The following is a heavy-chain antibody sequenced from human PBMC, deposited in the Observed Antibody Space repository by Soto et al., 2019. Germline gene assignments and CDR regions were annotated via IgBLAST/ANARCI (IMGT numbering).Heavy chain of an antibody. CDR3: ARDKYYYDSSGGHFDY. D-gene: IGHD3-22*01. Sequence: GASVKVSCKASGYTFTSYYMHWVRQAPGQGLEWMGIINPSGGSTSYAQKFQGRVTMTRDTSTSTVYMELSSLRSEDTAVYYCARDKYYYDSSGGHFDYWGQGNLVTVSS. V-gene: IGHV1-46*01. CDR1: GYTFTSYY. J-gene: IGHJ4*02. CDR2: INPSGGST.